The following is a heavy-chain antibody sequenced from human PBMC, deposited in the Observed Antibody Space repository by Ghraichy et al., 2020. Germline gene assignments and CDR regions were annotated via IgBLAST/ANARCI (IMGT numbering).Heavy chain of an antibody. CDR3: ARHKGEPLRHGALPQYHYGIDV. CDR1: GGSISTSSFY. J-gene: IGHJ6*02. D-gene: IGHD2-15*01. CDR2: FFYAGRT. V-gene: IGHV4-39*01. Sequence: SETLSLTCTVSGGSISTSSFYWGWIRQPPGKGLEWLGSFFYAGRTYYTPSLKSRVTVSVDTSKNQFSLKLSSVTAADTAVYYCARHKGEPLRHGALPQYHYGIDVWGQGTTVTVSS.